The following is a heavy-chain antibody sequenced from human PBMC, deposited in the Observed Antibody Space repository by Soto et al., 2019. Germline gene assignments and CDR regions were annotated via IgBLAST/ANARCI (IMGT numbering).Heavy chain of an antibody. J-gene: IGHJ4*02. V-gene: IGHV4-31*03. D-gene: IGHD5-18*01. CDR2: ISYSGSS. Sequence: QVHLQESGPGLVKPSQTLSLTCTVSGGSISSSGYYWSWIRQHPGKGLEWIGYISYSGSSYYNPSRTSRVTISLDTSKNQFSLKLSSVTAADTAVYYCARGGIQLWPEDYWGQGTLVTVSS. CDR3: ARGGIQLWPEDY. CDR1: GGSISSSGYY.